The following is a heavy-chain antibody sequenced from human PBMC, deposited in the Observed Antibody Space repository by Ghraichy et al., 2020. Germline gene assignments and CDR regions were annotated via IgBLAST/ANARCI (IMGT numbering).Heavy chain of an antibody. CDR3: ARNMLRLDC. D-gene: IGHD3-3*01. V-gene: IGHV3-7*03. CDR2: IKENGSEK. J-gene: IGHJ4*02. CDR1: GFTFSAYS. Sequence: GGSLRLSCAASGFTFSAYSMSWVRQAPGKGLEWVANIKENGSEKKYVDSVKGRFTISRDDAKNSLYLEMNSLRAEDTAVYYCARNMLRLDCWGQGTRVTVSS.